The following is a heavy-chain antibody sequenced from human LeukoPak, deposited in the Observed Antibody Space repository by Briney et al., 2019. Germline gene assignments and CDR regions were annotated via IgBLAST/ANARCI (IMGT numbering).Heavy chain of an antibody. D-gene: IGHD3-9*01. CDR3: ARDPYPETYYDILTGYSSTPYNWFDP. Sequence: GGSLRLSCAASGFTFSSYAMHWVRQAPGKGLEYVSAISSNGGSTYYAHSVKGRFTISRDNSKNTLYLQMGSLRAEDMAVYYCARDPYPETYYDILTGYSSTPYNWFDPWGQGTLVTVSS. CDR2: ISSNGGST. V-gene: IGHV3-64*01. J-gene: IGHJ5*02. CDR1: GFTFSSYA.